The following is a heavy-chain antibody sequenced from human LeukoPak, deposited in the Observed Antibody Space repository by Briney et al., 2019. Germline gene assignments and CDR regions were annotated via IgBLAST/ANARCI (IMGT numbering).Heavy chain of an antibody. Sequence: GESLKISCKGLGSGFTASWMGGGRQLPGKGLEGMGIIYPGDSDTRYSPSFQVQVTISADKSISTAYLQWSSLKASDTAMYYCARRRMVATSNDAFDIWGQGTMVTVSS. CDR3: ARRRMVATSNDAFDI. D-gene: IGHD5-12*01. CDR1: GSGFTASW. J-gene: IGHJ3*02. CDR2: IYPGDSDT. V-gene: IGHV5-51*01.